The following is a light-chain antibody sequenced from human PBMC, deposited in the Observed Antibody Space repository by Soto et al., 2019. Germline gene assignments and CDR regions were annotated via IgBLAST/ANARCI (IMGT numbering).Light chain of an antibody. CDR1: QSISTY. J-gene: IGKJ1*01. V-gene: IGKV1-39*01. CDR2: DAS. CDR3: QQYNDYWT. Sequence: DIQMTQSPSSLSASVGNRVTITCRASQSISTYLNWYQKKPGKAPNLLIYDASRLQSGVPSRFSGSGGGTDFTLSISSVQPEDFATYYCQQYNDYWTFGQGTKVDIK.